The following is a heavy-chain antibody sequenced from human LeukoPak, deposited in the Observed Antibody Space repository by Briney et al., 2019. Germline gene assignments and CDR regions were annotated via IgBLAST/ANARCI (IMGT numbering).Heavy chain of an antibody. CDR2: ISTSSSHI. CDR3: ARQVSGYGSGSFYFDQ. J-gene: IGHJ4*02. Sequence: AGGSLRLSCAASASTFSRSYMGWVRQAPGKGLEWVSFISTSSSHIYYADSVKGRFTISRDNARNSVSLQMNSLRAEDTAVYYCARQVSGYGSGSFYFDQWGQGMLVTVSS. V-gene: IGHV3-21*01. D-gene: IGHD3-10*01. CDR1: ASTFSRSY.